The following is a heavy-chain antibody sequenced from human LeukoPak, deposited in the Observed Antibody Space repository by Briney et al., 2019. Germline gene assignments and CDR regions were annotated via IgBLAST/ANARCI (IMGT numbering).Heavy chain of an antibody. D-gene: IGHD1-26*01. J-gene: IGHJ4*02. Sequence: PSETLSLTCTVSGGSISSNNYFWGWIRQPPGKGLEWIGSIYDSGSTYYNPSLKSRVTISVDTSKNQFSLKLSSVTAADTAVYFCAGPLYCGRYLGQGTLVTVSS. CDR3: AGPLYCGRY. CDR1: GGSISSNNYF. CDR2: IYDSGST. V-gene: IGHV4-39*01.